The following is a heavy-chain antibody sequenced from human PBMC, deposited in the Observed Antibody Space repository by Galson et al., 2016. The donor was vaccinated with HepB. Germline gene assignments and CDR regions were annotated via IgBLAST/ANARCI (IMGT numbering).Heavy chain of an antibody. J-gene: IGHJ4*02. D-gene: IGHD6-19*01. CDR2: ISYDGNNK. Sequence: SLRLSCAASGFTFTTNAMHRVRQAPGKGLEWVAVISYDGNNKYYTDSVKGRFTISRDNSKNTVFLQMNSLTTEDTAVYFCARDYFRVPVAGCYFDYWGQGTLVTVSS. CDR1: GFTFTTNA. CDR3: ARDYFRVPVAGCYFDY. V-gene: IGHV3-30*04.